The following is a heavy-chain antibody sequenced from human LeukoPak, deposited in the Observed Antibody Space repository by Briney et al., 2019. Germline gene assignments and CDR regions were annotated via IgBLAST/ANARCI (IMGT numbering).Heavy chain of an antibody. CDR3: ARARAYDFWSGSHYYMDV. CDR1: GGSISRYY. J-gene: IGHJ6*03. V-gene: IGHV4-4*07. CDR2: IYTSGST. D-gene: IGHD3-3*01. Sequence: PSETLSLTCIVSGGSISRYYWSWIRQPAGKGLEWIGRIYTSGSTNYNPSLKSRVTISVDTSKNQFSLKLSSVTAADTAVYYCARARAYDFWSGSHYYMDVWGKGTTVTVSS.